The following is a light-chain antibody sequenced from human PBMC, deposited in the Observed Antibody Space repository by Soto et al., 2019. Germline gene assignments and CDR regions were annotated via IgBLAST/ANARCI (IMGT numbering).Light chain of an antibody. CDR3: QSYDSSLSAWV. V-gene: IGLV1-40*01. CDR2: GND. J-gene: IGLJ3*02. Sequence: QAVVTQPPSVSGAPGQRVTISCTGSSSNIGAGYDVHWYQQLPGTAPKLLIYGNDNRPSGVPDRFSGSKSGTSASLAITGLQAEDEGDYYCQSYDSSLSAWVFGGGTKLTVL. CDR1: SSNIGAGYD.